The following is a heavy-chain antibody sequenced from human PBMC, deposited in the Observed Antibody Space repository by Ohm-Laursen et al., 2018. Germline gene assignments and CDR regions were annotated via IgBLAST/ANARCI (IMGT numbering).Heavy chain of an antibody. CDR2: ISGSGGST. CDR1: GFTFSSYA. Sequence: SLRLSCTASGFTFSSYAMSWVRQAPGKGLEWVSAISGSGGSTYYSDSVKGRFTISRDNSKNTLYLQMNSLRAEDTAVYYCAKDNFFMSSGWCYFDYWGQGTLVTVSS. D-gene: IGHD6-19*01. CDR3: AKDNFFMSSGWCYFDY. J-gene: IGHJ4*02. V-gene: IGHV3-23*01.